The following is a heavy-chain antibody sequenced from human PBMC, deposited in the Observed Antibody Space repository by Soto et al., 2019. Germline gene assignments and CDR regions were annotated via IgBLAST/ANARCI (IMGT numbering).Heavy chain of an antibody. CDR1: GFTFSSYD. CDR3: ARDIWFGEGGLSYGMDV. Sequence: GGSLRLSCAASGFTFSSYDMHWVRQATGKGLEWVSAIGTAGDTYYPGSVKGRFTISRENAKNSLYLQMNSLRAEDTAVYYCARDIWFGEGGLSYGMDVWGQGTTVTGSS. D-gene: IGHD3-10*01. J-gene: IGHJ6*02. V-gene: IGHV3-13*01. CDR2: IGTAGDT.